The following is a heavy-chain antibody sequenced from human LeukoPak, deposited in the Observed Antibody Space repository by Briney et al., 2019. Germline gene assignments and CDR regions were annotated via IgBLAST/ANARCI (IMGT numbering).Heavy chain of an antibody. D-gene: IGHD1-26*01. V-gene: IGHV4-4*07. J-gene: IGHJ3*02. CDR2: IYTSGST. Sequence: SETLSLTCTVSGGSISSYYWSWIRQPAGKGLEWIGRIYTSGSTNYNPPLKSRVTMSVDTSKNQFSLKLSSVTAADTAVYYCARRLSKSSGGSRGAFDIWGQGTMVTVSS. CDR1: GGSISSYY. CDR3: ARRLSKSSGGSRGAFDI.